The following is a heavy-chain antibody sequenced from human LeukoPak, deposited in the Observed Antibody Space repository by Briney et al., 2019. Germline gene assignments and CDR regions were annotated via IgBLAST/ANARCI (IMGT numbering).Heavy chain of an antibody. V-gene: IGHV4-61*02. J-gene: IGHJ4*02. CDR3: ARGPTISYYFDC. CDR2: IYTSGST. Sequence: PSETLSLTCTVSGGSISSGSYYWSWIRQPAGKGLEWIGRIYTSGSTKYNPSLKSRVTMSVDTSKNQFSLKLSSVTAADTAVYYCARGPTISYYFDCWGQGTLVSVSS. CDR1: GGSISSGSYY. D-gene: IGHD3-3*01.